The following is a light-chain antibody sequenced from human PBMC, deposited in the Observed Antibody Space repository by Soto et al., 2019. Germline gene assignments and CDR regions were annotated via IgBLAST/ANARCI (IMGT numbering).Light chain of an antibody. V-gene: IGKV3-15*01. Sequence: DIVMTQSPATLSVSPGERATLSCRASQSVSSNLAWYQQKPGLAPRLLIYGASTRATGIPARFSGSGSGTEFTLTINSLQSEDFAIYYCQQYNDWPTWTFGQGTKVDI. CDR3: QQYNDWPTWT. CDR1: QSVSSN. CDR2: GAS. J-gene: IGKJ1*01.